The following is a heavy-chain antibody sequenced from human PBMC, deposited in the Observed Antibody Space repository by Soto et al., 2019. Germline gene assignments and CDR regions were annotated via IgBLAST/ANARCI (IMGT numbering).Heavy chain of an antibody. Sequence: ASVKVSCKASGGTFSSYAISWVRQAPGQGLEWMGGIIPIFGTANYAQKFQGRVTITADESTSTAYMELSSLRSEDTAVYYCARDPDYYDSSGYYYTEDFDYWGQGTLVTVSS. J-gene: IGHJ4*02. D-gene: IGHD3-22*01. V-gene: IGHV1-69*13. CDR2: IIPIFGTA. CDR3: ARDPDYYDSSGYYYTEDFDY. CDR1: GGTFSSYA.